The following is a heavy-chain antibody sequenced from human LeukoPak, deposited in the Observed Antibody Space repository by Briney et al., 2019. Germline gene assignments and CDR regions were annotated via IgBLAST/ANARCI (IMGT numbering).Heavy chain of an antibody. CDR2: IYYSGST. D-gene: IGHD3-16*01. CDR1: GGSISSYY. V-gene: IGHV4-59*01. CDR3: ARVFRNYYYSFYI. Sequence: SETLSLTCTVSGGSISSYYWSWVRQPPGKGLEWIGYIYYSGSTNYNPSLTSRGTISVDTSKKQFSLKLSCVTAADTAVYYFARVFRNYYYSFYIWGQGTIVTVSS. J-gene: IGHJ3*02.